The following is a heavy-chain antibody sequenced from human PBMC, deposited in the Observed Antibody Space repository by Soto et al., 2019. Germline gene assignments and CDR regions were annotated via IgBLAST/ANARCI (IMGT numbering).Heavy chain of an antibody. J-gene: IGHJ5*02. CDR1: GGSISSYY. CDR3: ARGFSFVVVPAAMPSWFDP. V-gene: IGHV4-59*01. Sequence: SETLSLTCTVSGGSISSYYWSWIRQPPGKGLEWIGYIYYSGSTNYNPSLKSRVTISVDTSKNQFSLKLSSVTAADTAVYYCARGFSFVVVPAAMPSWFDPGGQGTLVTVSS. CDR2: IYYSGST. D-gene: IGHD2-2*01.